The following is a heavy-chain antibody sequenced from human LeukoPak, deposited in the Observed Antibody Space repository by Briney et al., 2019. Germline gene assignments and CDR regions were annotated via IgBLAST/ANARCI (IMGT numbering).Heavy chain of an antibody. J-gene: IGHJ2*01. CDR3: ARHYYGGVYWYFDL. D-gene: IGHD4-23*01. CDR2: IYPGDSDT. CDR1: GFSSTNYW. V-gene: IGHV5-51*01. Sequence: GESLKISCKGSGFSSTNYWIAWVRQMPGEGLGGMGIIYPGDSDTRYSPSFQGQVTISADKSISTAYLQWGSLKASDTAIYYCARHYYGGVYWYFDLWGRGTLVAVSS.